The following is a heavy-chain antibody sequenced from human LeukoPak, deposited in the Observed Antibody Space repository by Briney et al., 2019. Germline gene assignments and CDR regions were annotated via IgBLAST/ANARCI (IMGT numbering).Heavy chain of an antibody. CDR1: RGTFSSYA. CDR3: ARVSNDYSNLKYKINWFDP. CDR2: INTNSVGT. J-gene: IGHJ5*02. V-gene: IGHV1-2*02. D-gene: IGHD4-11*01. Sequence: ASVKVSCKASRGTFSSYAISWVRQAPGHGRESMGWINTNSVGTNYAEKFHGRVTMTRDTSISTAYMQLSRLRSDDTAVYYCARVSNDYSNLKYKINWFDPWGQGTLVTVSS.